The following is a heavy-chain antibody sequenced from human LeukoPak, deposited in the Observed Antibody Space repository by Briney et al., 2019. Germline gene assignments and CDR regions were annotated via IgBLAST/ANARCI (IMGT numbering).Heavy chain of an antibody. CDR3: AKRFYGSGNYYAFDS. CDR2: ISGGGDST. CDR1: GFPLFSLS. Sequence: WGVLRLSWAGPGFPLFSLSTRWLRPAPREGVEWGFSISGGGDSTFYPDSVKGRFTISRDNSKNTLYLQMNSLRAEDTAVYYCAKRFYGSGNYYAFDSWGQGTLVTVSS. J-gene: IGHJ4*02. V-gene: IGHV3-23*01. D-gene: IGHD3-10*01.